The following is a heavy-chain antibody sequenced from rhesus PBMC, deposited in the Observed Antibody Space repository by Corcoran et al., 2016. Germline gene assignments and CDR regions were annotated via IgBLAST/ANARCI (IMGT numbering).Heavy chain of an antibody. CDR3: ARIDGSLYGLDS. CDR1: GFSLRTSGLV. V-gene: IGHV2S1*01. J-gene: IGHJ6*01. CDR2: IYWDDDK. D-gene: IGHD4-4*01. Sequence: QVTLKESGPALVKPTQPLTLTCTFSGFSLRTSGLVVVWIRQTPGKALNWLASIYWDDDKYYNTSLRSRLTISKDTSKNQVVLTMTNMDPVDTATYYCARIDGSLYGLDSWGQGVVVTVSS.